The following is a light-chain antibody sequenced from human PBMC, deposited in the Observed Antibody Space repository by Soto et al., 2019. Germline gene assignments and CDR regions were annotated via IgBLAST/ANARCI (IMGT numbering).Light chain of an antibody. V-gene: IGKV1-9*01. CDR3: QQINSYPVT. J-gene: IGKJ4*01. CDR2: SAS. Sequence: DIQLTQSPAFLSTSVGDKVTITCRASQDISHHLAWYQQKPGKAPNLLVYSASTLQSGVPSRFSGSGSGTEFTLTISSLQPEDFATYFCQQINSYPVTFGGGTKVEIE. CDR1: QDISHH.